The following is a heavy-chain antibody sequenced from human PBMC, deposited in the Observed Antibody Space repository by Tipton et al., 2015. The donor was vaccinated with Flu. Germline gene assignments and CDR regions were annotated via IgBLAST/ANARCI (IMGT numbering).Heavy chain of an antibody. V-gene: IGHV5-51*01. D-gene: IGHD3-22*01. J-gene: IGHJ4*02. CDR3: ARHSPYYYDSSGYYYETGAFIDY. CDR1: GYSFTSYW. CDR2: IYPGDSDT. Sequence: QLVQSGAEVKKPGESLKISCKGSGYSFTSYWIGWVRQMPGKGLEWMGIIYPGDSDTRYSPSFQGQVTISADKSISTAYLQWSSLKASDTAMYYCARHSPYYYDSSGYYYETGAFIDYWGQGTLVTVSS.